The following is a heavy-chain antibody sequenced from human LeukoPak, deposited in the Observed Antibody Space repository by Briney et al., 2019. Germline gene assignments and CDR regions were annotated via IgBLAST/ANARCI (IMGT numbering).Heavy chain of an antibody. V-gene: IGHV3-23*01. CDR1: GFTFSSYA. CDR3: AKPSADGGDYFDY. CDR2: ISGSGGST. Sequence: PGRSLRLSCAASGFTFSSYAMSWVRQAPGKGLEWVSAISGSGGSTYYADSVKGRFTISRDNSKNTLYLQMNSLRAEDTAVYYCAKPSADGGDYFDYWGQGTLVTVSS. D-gene: IGHD4-23*01. J-gene: IGHJ4*02.